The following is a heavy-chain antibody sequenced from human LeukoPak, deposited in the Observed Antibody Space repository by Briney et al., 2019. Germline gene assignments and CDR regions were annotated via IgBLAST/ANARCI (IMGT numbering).Heavy chain of an antibody. J-gene: IGHJ3*02. CDR1: GGTFSSYA. V-gene: IGHV1-2*02. D-gene: IGHD6-19*01. Sequence: ASVKVSCKASGGTFSSYAISWVRQAPGQGLEWMGWINPNSGGTNYAQKFQGRVTMTRDTSISTAYMELSRLRSDDTAVYYCARDTEQWLVQGHAFDIWGQGTMVTVSS. CDR2: INPNSGGT. CDR3: ARDTEQWLVQGHAFDI.